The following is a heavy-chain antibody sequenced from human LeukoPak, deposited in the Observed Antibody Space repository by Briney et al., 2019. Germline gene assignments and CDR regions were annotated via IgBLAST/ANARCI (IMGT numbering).Heavy chain of an antibody. J-gene: IGHJ4*02. CDR3: ASGPSYSGSNEYFDS. D-gene: IGHD1-26*01. V-gene: IGHV7-4-1*02. Sequence: ASVKVSCNASGYTFSSYTMNWVRQAPGQGLEWMGWINTNTGNPTYAQDYTGRFVFSLDTSVSTTHLQISRLKAEDTAVYYCASGPSYSGSNEYFDSWGQGTLVTVSS. CDR1: GYTFSSYT. CDR2: INTNTGNP.